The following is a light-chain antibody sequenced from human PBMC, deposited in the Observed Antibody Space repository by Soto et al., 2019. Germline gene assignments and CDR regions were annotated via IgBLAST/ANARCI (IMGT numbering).Light chain of an antibody. CDR1: SSNIGSNY. V-gene: IGLV1-47*01. CDR2: RNN. CDR3: AAWDDSLSAHV. Sequence: QSVLTQPPSASGTPGQRVTISCSGSSSNIGSNYVYWYQQLPGTAPKLLIYRNNQRPSGVPDRFSGSKSGTSASLALSGLRSEDEADYYCAAWDDSLSAHVFGTGTKLTVL. J-gene: IGLJ1*01.